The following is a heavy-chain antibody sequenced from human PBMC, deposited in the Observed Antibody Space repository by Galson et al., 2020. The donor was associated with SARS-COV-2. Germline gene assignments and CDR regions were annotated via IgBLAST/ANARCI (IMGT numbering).Heavy chain of an antibody. CDR3: ARRGLNGEFDL. CDR1: GYTFNNYK. Sequence: GESLKNSCQGSGYTFNNYKMTWVRQVPGKGLEWMGRIDPDDSYTAYSPSFQGLVTISIDKSISTSYLHWSSLRASDTAIYYCARRGLNGEFDLWGPGTLVTVSS. CDR2: IDPDDSYT. V-gene: IGHV5-10-1*01. J-gene: IGHJ4*01.